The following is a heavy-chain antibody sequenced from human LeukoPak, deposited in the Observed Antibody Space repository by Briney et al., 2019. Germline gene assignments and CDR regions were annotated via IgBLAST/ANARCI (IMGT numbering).Heavy chain of an antibody. D-gene: IGHD1-26*01. Sequence: GGSLRLSCAASGFTFSSYSMNWVRQAPGKGLEWVSSISSSSSYIYYADSVKGRFTISRDNAKNSLYLQMNSLRAEDTAVYYCARESGSYGFNDYWGQGTLVTVSS. V-gene: IGHV3-21*01. J-gene: IGHJ4*02. CDR2: ISSSSSYI. CDR3: ARESGSYGFNDY. CDR1: GFTFSSYS.